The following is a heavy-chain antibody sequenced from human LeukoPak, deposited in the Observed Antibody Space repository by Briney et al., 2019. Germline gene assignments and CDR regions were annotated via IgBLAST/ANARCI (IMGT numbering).Heavy chain of an antibody. D-gene: IGHD6-19*01. CDR3: TTDLSPYSSGWYDWFDP. Sequence: RGSLRLSCAASGFTFSNAWMSWVRQAPGKGLEWVGRIKSKTDGGTTDYAAPVKGRFTISRDDSKNTLYLQMNSLKTEDTAVYYCTTDLSPYSSGWYDWFDPWGQGTLVTVSS. V-gene: IGHV3-15*01. CDR1: GFTFSNAW. CDR2: IKSKTDGGTT. J-gene: IGHJ5*02.